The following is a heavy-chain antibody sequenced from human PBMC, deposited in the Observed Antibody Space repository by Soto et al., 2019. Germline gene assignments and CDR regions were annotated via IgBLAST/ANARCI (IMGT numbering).Heavy chain of an antibody. CDR1: GFTFSSYG. J-gene: IGHJ3*02. V-gene: IGHV3-30*18. Sequence: GGSLRLSCAASGFTFSSYGMHWVRQAPGKGLEWVAVISYDGSNKYYADSVKGRFTISRDNSKNTLYLQMNSLRAEDTAVYYCAKESVLLWFGDQRGAFDIWGQGTMVTVS. CDR3: AKESVLLWFGDQRGAFDI. CDR2: ISYDGSNK. D-gene: IGHD3-10*01.